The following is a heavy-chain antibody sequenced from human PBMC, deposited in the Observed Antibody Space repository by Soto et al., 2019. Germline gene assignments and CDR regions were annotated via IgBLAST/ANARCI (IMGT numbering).Heavy chain of an antibody. CDR1: GGSISSGVYD. V-gene: IGHV4-31*03. Sequence: QVQLQESGPGLLKPSQTLSLTCTVSGGSISSGVYDWSWIRQHPGKGLEWIGNIAYSGSTYYNPSLKSRVTISVDTSKSPFSLKLTSVTAADTAVYYCARAPYSSSWFDYWCQGTLLTVSS. CDR2: IAYSGST. J-gene: IGHJ5*01. D-gene: IGHD6-13*01. CDR3: ARAPYSSSWFDY.